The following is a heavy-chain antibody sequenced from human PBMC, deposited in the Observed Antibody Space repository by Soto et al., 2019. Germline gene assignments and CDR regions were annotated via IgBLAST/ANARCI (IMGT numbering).Heavy chain of an antibody. Sequence: SETLSLTCTVSGGSISSGDYYWSWIRQPPGKGLEWIGYIYYSGSTYYNPSLKSRVTISVDTSKNQFSLKLSPVTAADTAVYYCARETLGDVDTAMVNFDYWGQGTLVTVSS. V-gene: IGHV4-30-4*01. CDR3: ARETLGDVDTAMVNFDY. D-gene: IGHD5-18*01. CDR1: GGSISSGDYY. J-gene: IGHJ4*02. CDR2: IYYSGST.